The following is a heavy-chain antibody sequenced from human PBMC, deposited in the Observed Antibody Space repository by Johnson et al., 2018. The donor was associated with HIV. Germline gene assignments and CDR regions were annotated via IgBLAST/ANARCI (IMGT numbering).Heavy chain of an antibody. CDR2: IKCDGSEK. V-gene: IGHV3-52*01. CDR1: GFTFSSSW. J-gene: IGHJ3*02. CDR3: AKKGRAAAEGGVGAFDI. Sequence: MQLVESGGGLVQPGGSLRLSCAASGFTFSSSWMHWVCQAPEKGLEWVADIKCDGSEKYYADSVKGRFTISRDNSKNTLYLQMNSLRAEDTAVYYCAKKGRAAAEGGVGAFDIWGQGTMVTVSS. D-gene: IGHD6-13*01.